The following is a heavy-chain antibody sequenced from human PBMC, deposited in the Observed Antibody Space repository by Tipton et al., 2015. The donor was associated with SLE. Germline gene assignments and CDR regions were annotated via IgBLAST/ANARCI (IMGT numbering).Heavy chain of an antibody. V-gene: IGHV5-10-1*01. J-gene: IGHJ3*02. CDR2: IDPSDSYT. Sequence: VQLVQSGAEVKKPGESLKISCKGSGYSFTNYWIGWVRQMPGKGLEWMGRIDPSDSYTNYSPSFQGHVTISSDKSINTAYLQWSSLKASDTAMYYCARRATYYDSVGPDAFDIWGQGTMVTVSS. CDR3: ARRATYYDSVGPDAFDI. D-gene: IGHD3-22*01. CDR1: GYSFTNYW.